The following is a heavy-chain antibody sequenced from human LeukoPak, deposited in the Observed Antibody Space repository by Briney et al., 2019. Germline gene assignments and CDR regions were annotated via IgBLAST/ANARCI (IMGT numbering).Heavy chain of an antibody. D-gene: IGHD3-16*02. J-gene: IGHJ5*02. CDR2: ISYDGSNK. Sequence: PGGSLRLSCAASGFTFSSYGMHWVRQAPGKGLEWVAVISYDGSNKYYADSVKGRFTISRDNSKNTLYLQMNSLRAEDTAVYYCARQVPPSRFVVTGWFDPWGQGTLVTVSS. CDR3: ARQVPPSRFVVTGWFDP. CDR1: GFTFSSYG. V-gene: IGHV3-30*03.